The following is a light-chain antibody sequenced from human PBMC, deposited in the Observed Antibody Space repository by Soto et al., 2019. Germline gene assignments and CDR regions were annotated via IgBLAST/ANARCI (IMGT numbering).Light chain of an antibody. CDR3: QQYGTSPHT. CDR2: GAS. Sequence: EIVLTQSPGTLSLSPGERATLSCRASQSVNSNYLAWYQQKPGQVPRPLIYGASIRAAGVPDSLGGSGSGTDSPFTISSLEPEDYAVYYCQQYGTSPHTFGQGTKLEIK. J-gene: IGKJ2*01. V-gene: IGKV3-20*01. CDR1: QSVNSNY.